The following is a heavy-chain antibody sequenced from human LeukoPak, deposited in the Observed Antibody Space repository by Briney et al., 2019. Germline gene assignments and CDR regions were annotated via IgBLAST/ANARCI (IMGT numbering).Heavy chain of an antibody. D-gene: IGHD3-22*01. CDR1: GFTFSSYT. V-gene: IGHV3-23*01. CDR2: ISGSGGST. Sequence: PGGSLRLSCAASGFTFSSYTMNWVRQAPGKGLEWVSAISGSGGSTYYADSVKGRFTISRDNSKNTLYLQMNSLRAEDTAVYYCAKVVDYYDSSGYYGVSAFDIWGQGTMVTVSS. J-gene: IGHJ3*02. CDR3: AKVVDYYDSSGYYGVSAFDI.